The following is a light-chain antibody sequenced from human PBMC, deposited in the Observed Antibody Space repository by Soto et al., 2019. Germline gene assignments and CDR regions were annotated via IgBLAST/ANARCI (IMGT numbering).Light chain of an antibody. V-gene: IGLV1-40*01. J-gene: IGLJ3*02. CDR2: GNS. CDR3: QSYDSSLSGSRV. Sequence: QAVVTQPPSVSGAPGQRVTISCTGSSSNIGAGYDVHWYQQLPGTAPKLLIYGNSNRHSVVPDLFSGSKSGTAASLAITGLQAEDEAYYYCQSYDSSLSGSRVFGGGTKVTVL. CDR1: SSNIGAGYD.